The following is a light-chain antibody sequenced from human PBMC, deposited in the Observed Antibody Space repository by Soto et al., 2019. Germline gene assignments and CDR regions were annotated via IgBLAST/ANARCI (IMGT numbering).Light chain of an antibody. CDR2: DIS. J-gene: IGKJ1*01. Sequence: EMVLAQSPATLSLSTGQIATLSCRASQSVSSDLAWYQQKPGQAPRLLIYDISSMATGIPSRFSGSGSGTEFTLTISSLQPEYFAVYYCQQYNNWPLTFGQGTKVDIK. V-gene: IGKV3D-15*01. CDR3: QQYNNWPLT. CDR1: QSVSSD.